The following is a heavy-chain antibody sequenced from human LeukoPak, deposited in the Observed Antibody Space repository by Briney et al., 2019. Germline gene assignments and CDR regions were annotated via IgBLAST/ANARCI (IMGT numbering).Heavy chain of an antibody. Sequence: ASVKVSCKASGYTFTGYYMHWVRQAPGQGLEWMGWINPNSGGTNYAQKFQGRVTMTRDTSISTACMELSRLRSDDTAVYYCAPSGRGGPYYFDYWGQGTLVTVSS. CDR2: INPNSGGT. CDR3: APSGRGGPYYFDY. D-gene: IGHD3-10*01. J-gene: IGHJ4*02. CDR1: GYTFTGYY. V-gene: IGHV1-2*02.